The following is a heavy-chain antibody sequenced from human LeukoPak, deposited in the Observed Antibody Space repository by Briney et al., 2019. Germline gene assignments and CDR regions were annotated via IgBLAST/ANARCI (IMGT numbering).Heavy chain of an antibody. CDR3: AKAPGTYSSSWYYMDV. CDR2: ISGSGGST. CDR1: GFTFSSYG. D-gene: IGHD6-13*01. J-gene: IGHJ6*03. Sequence: GGSLRLSCAASGFTFSSYGMSWVRQAPGKGLEWVSAISGSGGSTYYADSVKGRFTISRDNSKNTLYLQMNSLRAEDTAVYYCAKAPGTYSSSWYYMDVWGKGTTVTISS. V-gene: IGHV3-23*01.